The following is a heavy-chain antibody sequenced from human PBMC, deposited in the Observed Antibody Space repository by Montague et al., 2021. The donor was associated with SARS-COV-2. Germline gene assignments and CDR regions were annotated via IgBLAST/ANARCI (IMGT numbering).Heavy chain of an antibody. D-gene: IGHD1-1*01. J-gene: IGHJ4*02. CDR3: ARAQNTCFIANCVNYFDF. CDR2: IYYTGST. CDR1: GGSISSYY. V-gene: IGHV4-59*01. Sequence: SETLSLTCTVSGGSISSYYWSWIRQPPGKGLEWIGYIYYTGSTKYNPSLKSRVTVSLDRPTNRFSLRLNSVTAADTAMYYCARAQNTCFIANCVNYFDFWGLGAQVTVSP.